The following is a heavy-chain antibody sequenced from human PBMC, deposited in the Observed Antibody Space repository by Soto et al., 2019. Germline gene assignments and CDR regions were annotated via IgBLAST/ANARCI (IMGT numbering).Heavy chain of an antibody. V-gene: IGHV4-59*12. CDR1: GGSFSGYY. J-gene: IGHJ4*02. Sequence: SETLSLTCAVYGGSFSGYYWSWIRQPPGKGLEWIGYIYYSGSTNYNPSLKSRVTISVDTSNNQFSLKLSSVTAADTAVYYCARDSRSGYYLEFWGQGTLVTVSS. D-gene: IGHD3-22*01. CDR3: ARDSRSGYYLEF. CDR2: IYYSGST.